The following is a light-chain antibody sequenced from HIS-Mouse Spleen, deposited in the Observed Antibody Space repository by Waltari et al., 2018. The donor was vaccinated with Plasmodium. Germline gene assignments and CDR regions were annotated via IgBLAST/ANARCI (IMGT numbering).Light chain of an antibody. V-gene: IGKV3-15*01. CDR1: QSVSRN. CDR2: GAS. Sequence: EIVITQTPAHLSVSRGERAPLSCRASQSVSRNLAWYQQKPGQAPRLLIYGASTRATGIPARFSGSGSGTEFTLTISSMQSEDFAVYYCQQYNNWPPYTFGQGTKLEIK. CDR3: QQYNNWPPYT. J-gene: IGKJ2*01.